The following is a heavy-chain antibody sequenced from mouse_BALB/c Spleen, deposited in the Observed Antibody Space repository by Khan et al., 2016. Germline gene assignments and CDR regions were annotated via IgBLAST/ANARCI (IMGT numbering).Heavy chain of an antibody. V-gene: IGHV1-15*01. CDR2: IDPETGGT. J-gene: IGHJ2*01. CDR1: GYTFSDSE. Sequence: QVQLQQPGAELVRPGASVTLSCKASGYTFSDSELHWVKQTPVHALQWIGSIDPETGGTAFNQKFKGQATLTAGRSSSTSYMELRSLTSEDSAVYYCTRKGIFYGTYDFDSWGQGTTLTGSS. D-gene: IGHD2-1*01. CDR3: TRKGIFYGTYDFDS.